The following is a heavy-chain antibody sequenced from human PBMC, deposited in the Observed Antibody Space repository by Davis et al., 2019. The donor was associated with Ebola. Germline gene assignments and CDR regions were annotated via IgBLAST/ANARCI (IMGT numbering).Heavy chain of an antibody. CDR3: ARDPTRTYYDFWSGSSDYYYGMDV. V-gene: IGHV3-30-3*01. Sequence: PGGSLRLSCAASGFTFSSYAMHWVRQAPGKGLEWVAVISYDGSNEYYADSVKGRFTISRDNSKNTLYLQMNSLRAEDTAVYYCARDPTRTYYDFWSGSSDYYYGMDVWGQGTTVTVSS. J-gene: IGHJ6*02. CDR2: ISYDGSNE. D-gene: IGHD3-3*01. CDR1: GFTFSSYA.